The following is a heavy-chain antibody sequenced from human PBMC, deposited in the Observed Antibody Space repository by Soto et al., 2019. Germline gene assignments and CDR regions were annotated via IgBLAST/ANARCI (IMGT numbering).Heavy chain of an antibody. Sequence: GGSLRLSCAASGFTFSSYAMSWVRQAPGKGLEWVSAISGSGGSTYYADSVKGRFTISRDNSKNTLYLQMNSLRAEDTAVYYCAKDSSRFMITFGGVIPNWGQGTLVTVSS. CDR2: ISGSGGST. D-gene: IGHD3-16*01. V-gene: IGHV3-23*01. CDR3: AKDSSRFMITFGGVIPN. J-gene: IGHJ4*02. CDR1: GFTFSSYA.